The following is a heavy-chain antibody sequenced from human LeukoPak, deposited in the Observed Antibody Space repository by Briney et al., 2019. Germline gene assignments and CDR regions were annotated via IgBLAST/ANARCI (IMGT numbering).Heavy chain of an antibody. J-gene: IGHJ6*03. CDR1: GYTFSGYY. Sequence: ASVKVSCKASGYTFSGYYMHWVRQAPGQGLEWMGIINPSGGSTSYAQKFQGRVTMTRDTSTSTVYMELSSLRSEDTAVYYCARDPIAAAGTIEWYYYYMDVWGKGTTVTVSS. V-gene: IGHV1-46*01. CDR3: ARDPIAAAGTIEWYYYYMDV. D-gene: IGHD6-13*01. CDR2: INPSGGST.